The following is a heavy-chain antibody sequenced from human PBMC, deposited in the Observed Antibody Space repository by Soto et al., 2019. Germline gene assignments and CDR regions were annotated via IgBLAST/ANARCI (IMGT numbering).Heavy chain of an antibody. CDR1: GFTFSTSA. J-gene: IGHJ4*02. V-gene: IGHV3-30-3*01. CDR2: ISKGGNKK. CDR3: AREEFEAGRGHFGY. Sequence: QVQVVESGGGVVQPGGSLRLSCAASGFTFSTSAMHWVRQAPGKGLEWMAMISKGGNKKYYADSVKGRFTISSDISESTLYLLMNSLRTEDTAVYYCAREEFEAGRGHFGYWGQGTLVSVSS. D-gene: IGHD6-13*01.